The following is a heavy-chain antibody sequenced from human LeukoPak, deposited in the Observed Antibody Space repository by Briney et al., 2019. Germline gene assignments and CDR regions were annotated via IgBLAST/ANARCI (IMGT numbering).Heavy chain of an antibody. CDR2: IYCSGST. CDR1: GGSISSGDYY. Sequence: SETLSLTCTVSGGSISSGDYYWSWVRQPPGKGLEWIGYIYCSGSTYYNPSLKSRVTISVDTSKNQFSLKLSSVTAADTAVYYCARDFRYEGIFGVVMGFDPWGQGTLVTVSS. J-gene: IGHJ5*02. CDR3: ARDFRYEGIFGVVMGFDP. V-gene: IGHV4-30-4*02. D-gene: IGHD3-3*01.